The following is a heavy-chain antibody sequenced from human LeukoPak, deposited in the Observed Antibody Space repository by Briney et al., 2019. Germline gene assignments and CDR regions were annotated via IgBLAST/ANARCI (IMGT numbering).Heavy chain of an antibody. CDR2: ISGRGDSA. D-gene: IGHD1-14*01. Sequence: QPGRSLRLSCAASGFTFSSDAMTWVRQAPGKGLEWVSGISGRGDSAFYADPVKGRFTISRDNSKNTLYLQMNSLRAEDTAVYYCAKEITGGSSGNYWGQGTLVTVSS. V-gene: IGHV3-23*01. CDR3: AKEITGGSSGNY. J-gene: IGHJ4*02. CDR1: GFTFSSDA.